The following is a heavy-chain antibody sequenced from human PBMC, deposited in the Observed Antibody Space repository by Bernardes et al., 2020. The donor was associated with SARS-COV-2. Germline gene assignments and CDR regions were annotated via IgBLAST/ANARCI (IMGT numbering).Heavy chain of an antibody. CDR3: AKGGYNSPFDP. Sequence: GSLRLSCAASGFTFSSYGMNWVRQAPGKGLEWLSTISTGGGTYYADSVKGRFTISRDNYKNTLYLQLSSLTVEDTAVYYCAKGGYNSPFDPWGQGTLVTVSS. CDR2: ISTGGGT. CDR1: GFTFSSYG. J-gene: IGHJ5*02. V-gene: IGHV3-23*01. D-gene: IGHD5-12*01.